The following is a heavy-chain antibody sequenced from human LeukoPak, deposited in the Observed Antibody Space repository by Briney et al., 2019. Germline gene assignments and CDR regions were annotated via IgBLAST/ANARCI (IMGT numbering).Heavy chain of an antibody. CDR3: ARATRKPSGAFDI. CDR2: IYYSGST. CDR1: GGSISSGGYY. V-gene: IGHV4-31*03. D-gene: IGHD7-27*01. Sequence: PSQTLSLTCTVSGGSISSGGYYWSWIRQHPGKGLEWIGYIYYSGSTYYNPSLKSRVTISVDTSKNQFSLKLSSVTAADTAVYYCARATRKPSGAFDIWGQGTMVTVSS. J-gene: IGHJ3*02.